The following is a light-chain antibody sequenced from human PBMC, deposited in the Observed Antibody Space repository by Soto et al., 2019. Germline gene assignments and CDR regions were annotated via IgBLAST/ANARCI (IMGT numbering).Light chain of an antibody. CDR3: QHYGSSQWTFGQWT. Sequence: EIVMTQSPATLSVSPGERATLSCRASQSVSSNLAWYQQKPGQAPRLLIYGASTRATGIPYRFSGSGSGTDFPLTISRLEPKDSAVYFCQHYGSSQWTFGQWTFGQGTKVEI. V-gene: IGKV3D-15*01. CDR2: GAS. CDR1: QSVSSN. J-gene: IGKJ1*01.